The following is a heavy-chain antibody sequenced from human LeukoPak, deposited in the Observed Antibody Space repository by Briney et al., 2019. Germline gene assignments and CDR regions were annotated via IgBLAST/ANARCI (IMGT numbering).Heavy chain of an antibody. CDR1: GFTFSTYS. CDR3: ANHLACGSTSCPPFDS. D-gene: IGHD2-2*01. Sequence: GGSLRLSCTASGFTFSTYSMNWVRQAPGKGLEWVASISDRGTYIYYADSVKGRFTISRDNAKNSLYLQMNSLRAEDTAVYYCANHLACGSTSCPPFDSWGQGTLVTVSS. V-gene: IGHV3-21*01. CDR2: ISDRGTYI. J-gene: IGHJ4*02.